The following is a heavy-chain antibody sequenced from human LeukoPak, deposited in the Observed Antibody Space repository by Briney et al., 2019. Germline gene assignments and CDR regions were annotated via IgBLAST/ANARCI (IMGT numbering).Heavy chain of an antibody. V-gene: IGHV1-18*04. CDR2: ISAYNGNT. D-gene: IGHD2-15*01. J-gene: IGHJ4*02. Sequence: ASVKVSCKASGYTFTGYYMHWVRPAPGQGLEWMGWISAYNGNTNYAQKLQGRVTMTTDTSTSTAYMELRSLRSDDTAVYYCARDGHGSGGTLTDYWGQGTLVTVSS. CDR1: GYTFTGYY. CDR3: ARDGHGSGGTLTDY.